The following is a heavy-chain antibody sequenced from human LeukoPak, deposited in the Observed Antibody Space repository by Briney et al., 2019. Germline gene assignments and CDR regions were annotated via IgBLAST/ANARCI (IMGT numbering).Heavy chain of an antibody. V-gene: IGHV5-51*01. CDR2: IYPDDSET. J-gene: IGHJ6*02. CDR1: GYTFSSHW. D-gene: IGHD6-19*01. Sequence: GESLKISCKGSGYTFSSHWVAWVRQRPGKGLEWMGIIYPDDSETIYNPSFQGQAIISVDKSISTAFLQWSNLRPSDTGMYFCARFEAVAARSHYYGLDVWGQGTTVTVSS. CDR3: ARFEAVAARSHYYGLDV.